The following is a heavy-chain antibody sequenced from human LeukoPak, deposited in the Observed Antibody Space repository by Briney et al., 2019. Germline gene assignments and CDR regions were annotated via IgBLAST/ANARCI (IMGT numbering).Heavy chain of an antibody. CDR3: ARDLYSGPTGDYNWFDP. Sequence: ASVKVSCKASGYTFSGFYMHWVRQAPGQGLEWMGWINPNSGGTTYAQKFQGRVTMTSDTSISAAYMELSRLRSDDTAVYYCARDLYSGPTGDYNWFDPWGQGTLVTVSS. CDR2: INPNSGGT. J-gene: IGHJ5*02. V-gene: IGHV1-2*02. D-gene: IGHD1-7*01. CDR1: GYTFSGFY.